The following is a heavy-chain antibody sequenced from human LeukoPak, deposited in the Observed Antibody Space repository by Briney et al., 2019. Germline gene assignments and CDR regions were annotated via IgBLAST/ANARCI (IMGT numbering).Heavy chain of an antibody. Sequence: GGSLRLSCAASGFTFSNTWMTWVRQAPGKGLEWVGRIKTKTDGGTTDYAAPVKGRFTISRDDSKKVLYLQMNSLTREDTAVYYCATWAHSGYWIATFDYWGQGTLVTVSS. CDR3: ATWAHSGYWIATFDY. D-gene: IGHD3-22*01. V-gene: IGHV3-15*01. CDR2: IKTKTDGGTT. J-gene: IGHJ4*02. CDR1: GFTFSNTW.